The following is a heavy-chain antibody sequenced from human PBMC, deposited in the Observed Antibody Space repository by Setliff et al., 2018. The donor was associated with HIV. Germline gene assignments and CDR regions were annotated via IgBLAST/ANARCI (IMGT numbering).Heavy chain of an antibody. V-gene: IGHV1-2*02. CDR2: ISPVNGDT. Sequence: ASVKVSCKASEYTFTNYFIHWVRQAPGQGLEWMGWISPVNGDTTLPQGFQGRVTMTRDTSINTAYMELSGLRSDDTAMYYCARQLSNSLDYWGQGTLVTVSS. CDR3: ARQLSNSLDY. CDR1: EYTFTNYF. J-gene: IGHJ4*02. D-gene: IGHD7-27*01.